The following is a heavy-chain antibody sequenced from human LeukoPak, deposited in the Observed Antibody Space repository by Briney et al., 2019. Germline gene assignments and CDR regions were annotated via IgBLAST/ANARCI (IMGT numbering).Heavy chain of an antibody. Sequence: SEPLSLTCTVSGGSISSYYWSWIRQPAGKGLEWIGRIYTSGSTNYNPSLKSRVTISVDTSKNQFSLKLSSVTAADTAVYYCARLYSSSWGPLYYYYYTDVWGKGTTVTISS. CDR1: GGSISSYY. J-gene: IGHJ6*03. D-gene: IGHD6-13*01. V-gene: IGHV4-4*07. CDR2: IYTSGST. CDR3: ARLYSSSWGPLYYYYYTDV.